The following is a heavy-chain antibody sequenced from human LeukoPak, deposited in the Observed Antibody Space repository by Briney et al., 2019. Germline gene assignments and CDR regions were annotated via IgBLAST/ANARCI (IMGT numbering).Heavy chain of an antibody. D-gene: IGHD3-22*01. Sequence: SETLSLTCAVYGGSFSGYYWSWIRQPPGKGLERIGEINHSGSTNYNPSLKSRVTISVDTSKNQFSLKLSSVTAADTAVYYCARGGGYDSSGYYSRQGPTNWFDPWGQGTLVTVSS. CDR3: ARGGGYDSSGYYSRQGPTNWFDP. CDR2: INHSGST. J-gene: IGHJ5*02. V-gene: IGHV4-34*01. CDR1: GGSFSGYY.